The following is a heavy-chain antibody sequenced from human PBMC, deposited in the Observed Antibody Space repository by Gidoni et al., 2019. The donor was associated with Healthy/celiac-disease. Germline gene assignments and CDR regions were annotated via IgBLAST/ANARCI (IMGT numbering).Heavy chain of an antibody. J-gene: IGHJ4*02. V-gene: IGHV4-38-2*02. Sequence: QVQLQESGTGLVKPSETLSLNCTVSGYSISSGYYWGWIRQPPGKGLEWIGSIYHSGSTYYNPSLKSRVTISVDTSKNQFSLKLSSVTAADTAVYYCARDVSLWGQGTLVTVSS. CDR1: GYSISSGYY. D-gene: IGHD2-8*01. CDR3: ARDVSL. CDR2: IYHSGST.